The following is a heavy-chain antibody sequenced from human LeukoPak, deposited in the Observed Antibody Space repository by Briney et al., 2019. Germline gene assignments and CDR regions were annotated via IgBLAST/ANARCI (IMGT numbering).Heavy chain of an antibody. CDR2: IYNGGST. CDR1: GFTVSSNY. D-gene: IGHD6-13*01. V-gene: IGHV3-53*01. Sequence: PGGSLRLSCAASGFTVSSNYMSWVRQAPGKGLEWVSVIYNGGSTYYADSVKGRFTISRDNSKNTLYLQMNSLRAEDTAVYYCAAGYSSSWYKTYNWFDPWGQGTLVTVSS. J-gene: IGHJ5*02. CDR3: AAGYSSSWYKTYNWFDP.